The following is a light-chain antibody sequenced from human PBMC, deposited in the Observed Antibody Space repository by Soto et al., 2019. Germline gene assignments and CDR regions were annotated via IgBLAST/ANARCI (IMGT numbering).Light chain of an antibody. Sequence: DIQMTQSPSSLSASVGDRVTITCRASQRISNSLNWYQQKPGKAPDLLIYAASNLQSGVPSRFSGSGSGTDFTLTISSLQPEDFATYDCQQSYSSPQMYTFGQGTKLEIK. CDR3: QQSYSSPQMYT. CDR1: QRISNS. J-gene: IGKJ2*01. CDR2: AAS. V-gene: IGKV1-39*01.